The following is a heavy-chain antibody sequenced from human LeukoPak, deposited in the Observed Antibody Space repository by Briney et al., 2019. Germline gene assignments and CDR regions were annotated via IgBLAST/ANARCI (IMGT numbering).Heavy chain of an antibody. J-gene: IGHJ4*02. CDR2: VDPEDGET. CDR1: GYTFTDYY. Sequence: GASVKVSCKASGYTFTDYYMHWVQQAPGKGLEWMGRVDPEDGETIYAEKFQGRVTITADTSTSTAYMELRSLRSDDTAVYYCARSEDYGDADYWGQGTLVTVSS. CDR3: ARSEDYGDADY. V-gene: IGHV1-69-2*01. D-gene: IGHD4-17*01.